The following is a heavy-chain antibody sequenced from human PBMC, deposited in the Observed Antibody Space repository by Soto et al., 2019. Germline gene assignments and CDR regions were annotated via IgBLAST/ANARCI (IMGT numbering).Heavy chain of an antibody. CDR1: GYTFTGYY. J-gene: IGHJ5*02. CDR2: INPNSGGT. Sequence: ASVKVSCKASGYTFTGYYTHWVRQAPGQGLEWMGWINPNSGGTNYAQKFQGRVTMTRDTSISTAYMELSRLRSDDTAVYYCARVPRRITMVRGLGWFDPWGQGTLVTVSS. V-gene: IGHV1-2*02. CDR3: ARVPRRITMVRGLGWFDP. D-gene: IGHD3-10*01.